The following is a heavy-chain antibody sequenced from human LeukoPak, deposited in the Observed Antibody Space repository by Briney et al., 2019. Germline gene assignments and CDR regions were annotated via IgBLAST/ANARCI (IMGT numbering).Heavy chain of an antibody. CDR1: GGSISSGSYY. D-gene: IGHD4-17*01. V-gene: IGHV4-61*02. J-gene: IGHJ4*02. Sequence: TSETLSLTCTVSGGSISSGSYYWSWIRQPAGKGLEWIGRIYTSGSTNYNPSLKSRVTISVDTSKNKFSLKLSSVTAADTAVYYCARDLYGDDYFDYWGQGTLVTVSS. CDR3: ARDLYGDDYFDY. CDR2: IYTSGST.